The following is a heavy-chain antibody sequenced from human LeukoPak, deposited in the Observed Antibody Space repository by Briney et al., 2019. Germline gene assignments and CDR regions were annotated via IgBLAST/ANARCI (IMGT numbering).Heavy chain of an antibody. V-gene: IGHV4-31*03. J-gene: IGHJ6*02. CDR1: GGSISGGGYY. D-gene: IGHD2-2*01. CDR2: IYYSGST. CDR3: AREVVPAAFAMDV. Sequence: PSQTLSLTCTVSGGSISGGGYYWYWIRQHPGKGLEWIGYIYYSGSTYYNPSLKSRLTISVDTSKNQFSLRLSSVTAADTAVYYCAREVVPAAFAMDVWGQGTTVTVSS.